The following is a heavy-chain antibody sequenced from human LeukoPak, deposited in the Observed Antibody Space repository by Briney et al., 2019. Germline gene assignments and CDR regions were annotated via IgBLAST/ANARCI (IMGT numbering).Heavy chain of an antibody. CDR3: ARRRDSDY. CDR1: GFTLSTYS. CDR2: ISSSGNTI. J-gene: IGHJ4*02. V-gene: IGHV3-48*04. D-gene: IGHD2-15*01. Sequence: PGGSLRLSWAASGFTLSTYSMNWVRQAPGKGLEGVSYISSSGNTIYYADPVKGRFTISRDNPNNSSFLQINSLRADDPAVYYRARRRDSDYCGQGTLVAVSS.